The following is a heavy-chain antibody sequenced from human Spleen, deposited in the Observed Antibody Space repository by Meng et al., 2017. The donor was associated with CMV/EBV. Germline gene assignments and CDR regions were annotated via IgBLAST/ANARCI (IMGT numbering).Heavy chain of an antibody. Sequence: SLKISCAASGFTFSSYSLHWVRQAPGKGLEWVSGISWNSGSIGYADSVKGRFTISRDNAKNSLYLQMNSLRAEDTALYYCAKDIGPYYYYGMDVWGQGTTVTVSS. CDR2: ISWNSGSI. CDR1: GFTFSSYS. CDR3: AKDIGPYYYYGMDV. J-gene: IGHJ6*02. V-gene: IGHV3-9*01.